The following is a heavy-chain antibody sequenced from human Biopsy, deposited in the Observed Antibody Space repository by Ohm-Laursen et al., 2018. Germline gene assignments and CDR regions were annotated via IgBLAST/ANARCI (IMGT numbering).Heavy chain of an antibody. D-gene: IGHD3-10*01. CDR2: ISSSSDNI. J-gene: IGHJ6*02. V-gene: IGHV3-21*01. CDR1: GFTLSSYS. Sequence: GTLSLTCVASGFTLSSYSMNWVRQTPGKGLEWVSTISSSSDNIYYVDSVKGRFTISRDNAKNSLYLQMNSLRAEDTAVYYCARSRGSSGIATIYYYGMDVWGQGTTVTVSS. CDR3: ARSRGSSGIATIYYYGMDV.